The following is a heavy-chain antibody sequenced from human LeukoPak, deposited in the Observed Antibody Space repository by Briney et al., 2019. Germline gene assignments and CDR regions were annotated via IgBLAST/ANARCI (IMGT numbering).Heavy chain of an antibody. Sequence: NPSETLSLTCTVSGGSISSSSYYWGWIRQPPGKGLEWIGSTYYGGSTYYNPSLKGRVTISLDRSKSQFSLKLSSVTDADTAVYYCARYHNGFDDYWGQGSLVTVSS. CDR1: GGSISSSSYY. D-gene: IGHD5-12*01. CDR3: ARYHNGFDDY. CDR2: TYYGGST. J-gene: IGHJ4*02. V-gene: IGHV4-39*07.